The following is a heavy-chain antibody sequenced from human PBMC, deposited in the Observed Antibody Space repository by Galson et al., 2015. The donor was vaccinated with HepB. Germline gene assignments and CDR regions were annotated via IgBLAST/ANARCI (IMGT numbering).Heavy chain of an antibody. V-gene: IGHV3-30-3*01. CDR2: ISYDGSNK. Sequence: SLRLSCAASGFTFSSYAMHWVRQAPGKGLEWVAVISYDGSNKYYADSVKGRFTISRDNSKNTLYLQMNSLRAEDTAVYYCARDWNSYGSNYYDSSGYYWMFYFDYWGQGTLVTVSS. CDR3: ARDWNSYGSNYYDSSGYYWMFYFDY. J-gene: IGHJ4*02. D-gene: IGHD3-22*01. CDR1: GFTFSSYA.